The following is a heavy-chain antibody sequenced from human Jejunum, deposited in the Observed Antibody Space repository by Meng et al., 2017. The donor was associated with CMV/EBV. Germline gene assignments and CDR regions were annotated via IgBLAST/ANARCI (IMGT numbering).Heavy chain of an antibody. V-gene: IGHV4-30-4*08. J-gene: IGHJ5*01. CDR1: GGCISSGDYY. CDR2: KNHSRGT. CDR3: ARERREANWLDS. Sequence: TVYGGCISSGDYYWSWSRQPPGKDLEWMGYKNHSRGTSDSPYLKGRVTMEIDTSKNQFFLKVTYVTVADTAVYYCARERREANWLDSWGRGSLVTVSS. D-gene: IGHD5-24*01.